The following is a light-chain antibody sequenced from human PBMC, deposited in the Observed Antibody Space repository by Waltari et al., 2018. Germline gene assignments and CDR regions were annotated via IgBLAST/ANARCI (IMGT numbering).Light chain of an antibody. V-gene: IGKV3-20*01. CDR1: QSFSRA. CDR3: QHYVRLPVT. CDR2: DAS. J-gene: IGKJ1*01. Sequence: EIVLTQSPGNLSLSPGERATLSCRASQSFSRALAWYQQKPGQAPRLHIYDASTRAIGIPHGFSGGGSGTDFSLTISRLEPEDFAVYYCQHYVRLPVTFGQGTTVEIK.